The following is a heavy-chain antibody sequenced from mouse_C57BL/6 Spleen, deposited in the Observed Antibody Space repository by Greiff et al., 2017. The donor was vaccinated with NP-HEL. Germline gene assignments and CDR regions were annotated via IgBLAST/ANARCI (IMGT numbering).Heavy chain of an antibody. D-gene: IGHD2-1*01. CDR3: ARGNYVSYYAMDY. Sequence: EVMLVESGGGLVKPGGSLKLSCAASGFTFSSYAMSWVRQTPEKRLEWVATISDGGSYTYYPDNVKGRFTISRDNAKNNLYLQMSHLKSEDTAMYYCARGNYVSYYAMDYWGQGTSVTVSS. J-gene: IGHJ4*01. V-gene: IGHV5-4*03. CDR1: GFTFSSYA. CDR2: ISDGGSYT.